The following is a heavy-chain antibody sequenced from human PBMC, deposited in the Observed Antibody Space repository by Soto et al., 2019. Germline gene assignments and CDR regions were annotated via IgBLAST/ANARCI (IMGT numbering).Heavy chain of an antibody. CDR3: ARVLIVGATSPRDAFDI. Sequence: GGSLRLSCAASGFTFSSYAMHWVRQAPGKGLEWVAVISYDGSNKYYADSVKGRFTISRDNSKNTLYLQMNSLRAEDTAVYYCARVLIVGATSPRDAFDIWGQGTMVTVSS. D-gene: IGHD1-26*01. J-gene: IGHJ3*02. CDR1: GFTFSSYA. CDR2: ISYDGSNK. V-gene: IGHV3-30-3*01.